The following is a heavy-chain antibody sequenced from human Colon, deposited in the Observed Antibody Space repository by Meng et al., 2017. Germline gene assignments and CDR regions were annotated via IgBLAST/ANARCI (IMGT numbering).Heavy chain of an antibody. CDR3: ARAEQWLAQNH. CDR1: GFTFSSYW. J-gene: IGHJ5*02. D-gene: IGHD6-19*01. CDR2: IKEDGSEK. Sequence: GESLKISCAASGFTFSSYWMSWVRQAPGKGLEWVANIKEDGSEKYYVDSVKGRFTISRDNAKNSLYLQMNSLRAEDTAVYYCARAEQWLAQNHWGQGTRVTGSS. V-gene: IGHV3-7*04.